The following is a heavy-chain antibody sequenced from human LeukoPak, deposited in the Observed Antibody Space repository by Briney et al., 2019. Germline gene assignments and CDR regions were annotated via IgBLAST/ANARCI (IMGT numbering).Heavy chain of an antibody. J-gene: IGHJ4*02. D-gene: IGHD3-10*01. CDR1: GFTFSTYG. Sequence: PGGSLRLSCAASGFTFSTYGLHWVRQAPGKRLEWVTFVSYDGNKKNYADSVKGRFTISRDNSKNTLYLQMNSLRPEDTAVYYCAKELLWFGGPCDYWGQGTLVTVSS. V-gene: IGHV3-30*18. CDR2: VSYDGNKK. CDR3: AKELLWFGGPCDY.